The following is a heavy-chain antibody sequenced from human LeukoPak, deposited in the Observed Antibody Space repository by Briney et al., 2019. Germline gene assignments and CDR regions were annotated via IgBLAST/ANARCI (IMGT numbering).Heavy chain of an antibody. CDR3: ARGSYQLQVPRVMWFDY. Sequence: SQTLSLTCGVSGASVSSIGYSWSWIRQPPGRGLEWIGYIYQSGSTSYNPSLQSRVTISIDTSKNQFSLKLSSVTAADTAVYYCARGSYQLQVPRVMWFDYWGQGTLVTVSS. CDR1: GASVSSIGYS. CDR2: IYQSGST. J-gene: IGHJ4*02. D-gene: IGHD2-2*01. V-gene: IGHV4-30-2*01.